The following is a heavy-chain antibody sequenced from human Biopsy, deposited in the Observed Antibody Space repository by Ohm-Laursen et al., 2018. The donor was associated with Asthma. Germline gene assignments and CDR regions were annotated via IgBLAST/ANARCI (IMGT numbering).Heavy chain of an antibody. CDR3: ARAVDYSHYYGIDV. CDR2: LSVYNGNT. J-gene: IGHJ6*02. V-gene: IGHV1-18*01. Sequence: ASVKVSCKTSGYTFNSAGITWVRQAPGQGLEWMGWLSVYNGNTKVAQKLQDRVTMITDTSTSTAYMELRSLRSDDTAVYFCARAVDYSHYYGIDVWGQGTTVTFS. CDR1: GYTFNSAG. D-gene: IGHD3-10*01.